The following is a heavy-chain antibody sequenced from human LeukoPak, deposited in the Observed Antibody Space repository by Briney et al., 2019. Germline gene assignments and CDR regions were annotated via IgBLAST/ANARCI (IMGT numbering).Heavy chain of an antibody. CDR3: ARDRSVGAKPNLGFDY. D-gene: IGHD1-26*01. CDR1: GFSFSSYG. J-gene: IGHJ4*02. Sequence: GGSLRLSCAASGFSFSSYGMNWVRQAPGKGLEWVSSISSSSTYIYYADSMKGRFTISRDNAKNSLYLQMNSLGAEDTAVYYGARDRSVGAKPNLGFDYWGQGSLVTVSS. V-gene: IGHV3-21*01. CDR2: ISSSSTYI.